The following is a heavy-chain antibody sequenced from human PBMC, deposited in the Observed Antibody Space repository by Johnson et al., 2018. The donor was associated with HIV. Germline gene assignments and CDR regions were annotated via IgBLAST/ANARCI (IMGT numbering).Heavy chain of an antibody. CDR1: GFTFSNFG. CDR2: ISWNSGSI. D-gene: IGHD6-13*01. V-gene: IGHV3-9*01. Sequence: VQLVESGGGVVQPGRSLRLSCATSGFTFSNFGMHWVRQAPGKGLEWVSGISWNSGSIGYADSVKGRFTISRDNAKNSLYLQMNSLRVEDTAVYYCARDPGSSWTDAFDIWGQGTLVTVSS. J-gene: IGHJ3*02. CDR3: ARDPGSSWTDAFDI.